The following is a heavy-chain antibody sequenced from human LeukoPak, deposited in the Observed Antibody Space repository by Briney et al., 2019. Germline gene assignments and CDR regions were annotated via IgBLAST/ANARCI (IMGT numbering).Heavy chain of an antibody. CDR3: ARLGALGYCSGGSCYISQDAFDI. D-gene: IGHD2-15*01. J-gene: IGHJ3*02. Sequence: PSETLSLTCSVSGYSISSGNYWGWIRRPPGKGLEWIGSIYHSGSTYYTPSLKSRVTISVDTSKNQFSLRLTSVTAADTAVYYCARLGALGYCSGGSCYISQDAFDIWGQGTMVTVSS. CDR2: IYHSGST. V-gene: IGHV4-38-2*02. CDR1: GYSISSGNY.